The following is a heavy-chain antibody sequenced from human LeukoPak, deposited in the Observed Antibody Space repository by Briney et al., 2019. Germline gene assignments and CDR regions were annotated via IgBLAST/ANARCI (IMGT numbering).Heavy chain of an antibody. D-gene: IGHD4-17*01. Sequence: SETLSLTCTVSGGSISSSSYYWGWIRQPPGKGLEWIGSIYYSGSTYYNPSLKSRVTISVNTSKNQFSLKLSSVTAADTAVYYCASVPLTTLTIDYWGQGTLVTVSS. CDR2: IYYSGST. CDR1: GGSISSSSYY. CDR3: ASVPLTTLTIDY. V-gene: IGHV4-39*07. J-gene: IGHJ4*02.